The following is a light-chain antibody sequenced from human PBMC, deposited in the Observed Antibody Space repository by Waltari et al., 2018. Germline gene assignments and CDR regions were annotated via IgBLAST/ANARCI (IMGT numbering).Light chain of an antibody. CDR2: KVS. V-gene: IGKV2-30*02. Sequence: DVVMTQSPLSLSVNVGQAATISCSSSQSLLHRDGNTYFNWFHQRPGQSPRRLFYKVSYRDPGVPDRFSGSGSGPDFTLTISRVEAEDAGVFYCMQATHWPYTFVQGTKLEI. CDR1: QSLLHRDGNTY. CDR3: MQATHWPYT. J-gene: IGKJ2*01.